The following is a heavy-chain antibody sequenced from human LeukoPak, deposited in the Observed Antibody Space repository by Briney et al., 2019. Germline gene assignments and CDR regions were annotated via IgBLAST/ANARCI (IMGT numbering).Heavy chain of an antibody. CDR2: INPNSGGT. V-gene: IGHV1-2*06. Sequence: EASVKVSCKASGYTFTGYYMHWGRHAPGQGLEWMGRINPNSGGTTYAQKSKGRVTMNRAASITTAYMELSRLRSDDTAVYYCAREWGPYCSGGSCYAHWGQGTLVTVSS. CDR1: GYTFTGYY. CDR3: AREWGPYCSGGSCYAH. J-gene: IGHJ1*01. D-gene: IGHD2-15*01.